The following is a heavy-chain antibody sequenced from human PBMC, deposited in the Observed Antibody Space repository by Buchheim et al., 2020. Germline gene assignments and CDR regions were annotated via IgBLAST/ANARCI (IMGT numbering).Heavy chain of an antibody. V-gene: IGHV3-7*01. J-gene: IGHJ6*02. Sequence: EVQLVESGGGLVQPGGSLRLSCAASGFTFSSYLMNWVRQTPGKGLEWVANIKQDGSEKYYVDSVKGRFTISRDNAKNSLYLQMNSLRAEDTAVYYCAGVGLWGGYYRYYYYYYGMDVWGQGTT. D-gene: IGHD3-3*01. CDR2: IKQDGSEK. CDR3: AGVGLWGGYYRYYYYYYGMDV. CDR1: GFTFSSYL.